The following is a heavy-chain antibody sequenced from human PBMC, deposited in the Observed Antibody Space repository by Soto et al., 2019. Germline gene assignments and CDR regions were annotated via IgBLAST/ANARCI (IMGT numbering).Heavy chain of an antibody. CDR2: ISYDGSNK. V-gene: IGHV3-30*18. J-gene: IGHJ4*02. CDR1: GFTFSSYG. CDR3: ENDKVVAAFDY. Sequence: GGSLRLSCAASGFTFSSYGMHWVRQAPGKGLEWVAVISYDGSNKYYADSVKGRFTISRDNSKNTLYLQMNSLRAEDTAVYYCENDKVVAAFDYCGQVTLVTVSS. D-gene: IGHD2-15*01.